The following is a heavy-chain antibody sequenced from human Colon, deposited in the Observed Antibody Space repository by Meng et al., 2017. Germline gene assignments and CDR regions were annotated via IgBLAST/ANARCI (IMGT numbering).Heavy chain of an antibody. Sequence: QVQLVPSGGEVKKPGSSVRVSCKASGGIFSSYAISWVRQAPGQGLEWMGGIVPMFGTPNYAQKFQGRVTIAADESTTTSFMELSSLRFEDTATYYCARDLESWGQGTLVTVSS. CDR3: ARDLES. D-gene: IGHD3-3*01. CDR1: GGIFSSYA. V-gene: IGHV1-69*01. CDR2: IVPMFGTP. J-gene: IGHJ5*02.